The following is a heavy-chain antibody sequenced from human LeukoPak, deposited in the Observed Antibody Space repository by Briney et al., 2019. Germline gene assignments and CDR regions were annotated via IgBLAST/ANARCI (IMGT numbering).Heavy chain of an antibody. CDR2: IKQDGSEE. Sequence: PGGSLRLSCAASGFTFSNYAMTWVRQAPGKGLEWVAIIKQDGSEELYDGSVEGRFTISRDSGKNSLYLQMNSLRAEDMAVYYCAGGAGWLADYWGQGTLVTVSS. J-gene: IGHJ4*02. D-gene: IGHD2-15*01. CDR1: GFTFSNYA. CDR3: AGGAGWLADY. V-gene: IGHV3-7*01.